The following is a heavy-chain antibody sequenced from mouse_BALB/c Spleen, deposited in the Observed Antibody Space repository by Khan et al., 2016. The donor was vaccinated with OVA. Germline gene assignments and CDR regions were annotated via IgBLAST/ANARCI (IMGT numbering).Heavy chain of an antibody. CDR2: ISDLAYTF. D-gene: IGHD1-2*01. Sequence: EVELVESGGGLVQPGGSRKLSCAASAFTFSDYGMAWVRQAPGKGPEWVAFISDLAYTFYYADTVTGRFTLSRENAKNTLYLEMSSLRSGDTAMYYCVRGGGTAPFAYWGQGTLVTVSA. CDR1: AFTFSDYG. V-gene: IGHV5-15*02. J-gene: IGHJ3*01. CDR3: VRGGGTAPFAY.